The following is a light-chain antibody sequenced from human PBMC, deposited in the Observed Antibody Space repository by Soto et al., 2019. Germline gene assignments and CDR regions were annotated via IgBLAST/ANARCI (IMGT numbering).Light chain of an antibody. J-gene: IGLJ2*01. CDR1: SSDVGGYNY. CDR3: SAFAGSSTL. V-gene: IGLV2-8*01. CDR2: EVN. Sequence: QSALTQPPSASGSPGQSVTISCTGTSSDVGGYNYASWYQQHPGEAPKLMIYEVNKRPSGVPDRFSGSKSGNTASLTVSGLQAEDEADYYCSAFAGSSTLFGGGTKVTVL.